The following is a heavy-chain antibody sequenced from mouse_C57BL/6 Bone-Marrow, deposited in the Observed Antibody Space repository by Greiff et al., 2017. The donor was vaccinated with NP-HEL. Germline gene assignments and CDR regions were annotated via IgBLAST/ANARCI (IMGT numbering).Heavy chain of an antibody. Sequence: VQLQQSGPELVKPGASVKISCKASGYSFTGYYMNWVKQSPEKSLEWIGEINPSTGGTTYNQKFKAKATLTVDKSSSTAYMQLKSLTSEDSAVYYCARSIYYDYSAWFAYWGQGTLVTVSA. J-gene: IGHJ3*01. CDR3: ARSIYYDYSAWFAY. V-gene: IGHV1-42*01. D-gene: IGHD2-4*01. CDR1: GYSFTGYY. CDR2: INPSTGGT.